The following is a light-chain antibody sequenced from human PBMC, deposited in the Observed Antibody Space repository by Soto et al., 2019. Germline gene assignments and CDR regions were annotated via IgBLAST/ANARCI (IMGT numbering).Light chain of an antibody. CDR1: QSVSSSY. CDR2: GAS. CDR3: QQYGSSMIT. Sequence: EIVLTQSPGTLSLSPGERATLSCRASQSVSSSYLAWYQQKPGQAPRLLIYGASSRATGIPDRFSGSGSGTEFTLTINSLQSEDFAVYYCQQYGSSMITFGQGTRLEIK. V-gene: IGKV3-20*01. J-gene: IGKJ5*01.